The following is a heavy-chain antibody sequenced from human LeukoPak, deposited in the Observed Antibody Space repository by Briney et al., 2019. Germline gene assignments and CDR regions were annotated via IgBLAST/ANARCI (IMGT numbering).Heavy chain of an antibody. J-gene: IGHJ4*02. D-gene: IGHD3-10*01. Sequence: ASVKVSCKASGYTFTCYYIHWVRQAPGQGLEWMGLINPNSGGTNYAQKFQGRVTMTRDTSTSTDYMELSRLRTEDPAVKFCASFWLYGSGSCYTLDYWGQGTLVTVSS. CDR1: GYTFTCYY. V-gene: IGHV1-2*02. CDR3: ASFWLYGSGSCYTLDY. CDR2: INPNSGGT.